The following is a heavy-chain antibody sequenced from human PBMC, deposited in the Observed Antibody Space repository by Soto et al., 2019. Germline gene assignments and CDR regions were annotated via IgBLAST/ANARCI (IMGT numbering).Heavy chain of an antibody. V-gene: IGHV1-69*13. CDR1: GGTFSSYA. CDR3: ARDRRVPAALDY. Sequence: SVKVSCKASGGTFSSYAISWVRQAPGQGLEWMGGIIPIFGTANYAQKFQGRVTITADEPTSTAYMELSSLRSEDTAVYYCARDRRVPAALDYWGQGTLVTVSS. J-gene: IGHJ4*02. CDR2: IIPIFGTA. D-gene: IGHD2-2*01.